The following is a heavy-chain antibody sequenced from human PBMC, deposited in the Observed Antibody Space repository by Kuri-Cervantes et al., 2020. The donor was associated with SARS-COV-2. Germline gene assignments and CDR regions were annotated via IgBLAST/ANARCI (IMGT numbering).Heavy chain of an antibody. CDR2: IYSGGST. CDR1: GFTVSSNY. Sequence: GGSLRLSCAASGFTVSSNYMSWVRQAPGKGLEWVSVIYSGGSTYYADSVKGRFTISRDNAKNSLYLQMNSLRAEDTAVYYCARVDPSYGSGSRYGAFDIWGQGTMVTVSS. CDR3: ARVDPSYGSGSRYGAFDI. D-gene: IGHD3-10*01. J-gene: IGHJ3*02. V-gene: IGHV3-53*01.